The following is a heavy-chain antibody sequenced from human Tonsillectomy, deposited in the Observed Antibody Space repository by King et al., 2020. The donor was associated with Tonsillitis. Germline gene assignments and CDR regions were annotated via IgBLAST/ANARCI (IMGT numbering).Heavy chain of an antibody. CDR1: GFTFDDYA. V-gene: IGHV3-9*01. Sequence: VQLVESGGGLVQPGRSLRLSCAASGFTFDDYAMNWVRQPPGKGLEWVSGINWSSGSIAYADSVKGRFTNSRDNVKNSLYLQMNRLRAEDTAFYYCAKSAGSSGFDAFATWGQGTMVTVSS. J-gene: IGHJ3*02. D-gene: IGHD6-19*01. CDR3: AKSAGSSGFDAFAT. CDR2: INWSSGSI.